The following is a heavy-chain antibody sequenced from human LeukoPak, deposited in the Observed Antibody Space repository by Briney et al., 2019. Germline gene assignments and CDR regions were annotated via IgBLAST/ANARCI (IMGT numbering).Heavy chain of an antibody. Sequence: GGSLRLSCAASGFTFSSYSMNWVRQAPGKGLEWVSSISSSSSYIYYADSVKGRFTISRDNAKNSLYLQMNSLRAEDTAVYYCAKDPGALWFGDLERGYFDYWGQGTLVTVSS. V-gene: IGHV3-21*01. J-gene: IGHJ4*02. CDR2: ISSSSSYI. D-gene: IGHD3-10*01. CDR1: GFTFSSYS. CDR3: AKDPGALWFGDLERGYFDY.